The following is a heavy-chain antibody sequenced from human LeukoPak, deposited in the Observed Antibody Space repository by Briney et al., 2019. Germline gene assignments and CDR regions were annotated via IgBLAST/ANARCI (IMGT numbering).Heavy chain of an antibody. CDR2: IRGSASGSSGST. CDR3: VKGRYSSSSGTSYYGMDV. CDR1: GFTFGDYA. V-gene: IGHV3-23*01. J-gene: IGHJ6*02. Sequence: GGSLRLSCTASGFTFGDYAMSWVRQAPGKGLEWVSVIRGSASGSSGSTDYADFVKGRFTISRDNSKNTLYLQMNSLRAEDTAVYYCVKGRYSSSSGTSYYGMDVWGQGTTVTVSS. D-gene: IGHD6-6*01.